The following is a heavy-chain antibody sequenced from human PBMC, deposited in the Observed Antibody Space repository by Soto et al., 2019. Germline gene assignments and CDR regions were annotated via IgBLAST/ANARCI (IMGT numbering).Heavy chain of an antibody. J-gene: IGHJ6*02. CDR3: ARAHSYYDILTGYFYYYGMDV. Sequence: PGGSLRLSCAASGFTFSSYSMNWVRQAPGKGLEWVSSISSSSSYIYYADSVKGRFTISRDNAKNSLYLQMNSLRAEDTAVYYCARAHSYYDILTGYFYYYGMDVWGQGTTVTVSS. D-gene: IGHD3-9*01. V-gene: IGHV3-21*01. CDR2: ISSSSSYI. CDR1: GFTFSSYS.